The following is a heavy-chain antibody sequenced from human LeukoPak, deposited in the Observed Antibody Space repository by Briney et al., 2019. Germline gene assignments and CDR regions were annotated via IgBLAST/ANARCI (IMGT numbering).Heavy chain of an antibody. Sequence: GRSLRLFCAASGFTFSSYGMHWVRQAPGKGLEWVAVIWYDGSNKYYGDSVKGRFTISRDNSKKTLYLQMNILRVEDTAVYYCARGDGYNDAEYLQHWGQGTLITVS. J-gene: IGHJ1*01. CDR2: IWYDGSNK. D-gene: IGHD5-24*01. CDR3: ARGDGYNDAEYLQH. CDR1: GFTFSSYG. V-gene: IGHV3-33*01.